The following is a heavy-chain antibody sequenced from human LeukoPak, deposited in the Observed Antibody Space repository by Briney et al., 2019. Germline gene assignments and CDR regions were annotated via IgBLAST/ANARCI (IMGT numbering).Heavy chain of an antibody. J-gene: IGHJ6*03. V-gene: IGHV1-2*02. D-gene: IGHD3-9*01. CDR1: GYTFTGYY. CDR3: ARVHYRLVVANYYYYYMDV. CDR2: INPNSGGT. Sequence: ASVKVSCKASGYTFTGYYMHWVRQAPGQGLEWMGWINPNSGGTNYAQKFQGRVTMTRDTSISTAYMELSRLRSDDTAVYYCARVHYRLVVANYYYYYMDVWGKGTTVTVSS.